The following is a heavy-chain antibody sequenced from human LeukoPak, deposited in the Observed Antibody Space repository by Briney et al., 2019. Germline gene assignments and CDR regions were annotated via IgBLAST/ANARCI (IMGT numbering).Heavy chain of an antibody. D-gene: IGHD3-9*01. Sequence: GRSLRLSCAASGFTFSSYAMHWVRQAPGRGLEWVAVISYDGSNKYYADSVKGRFTISRDNSKNTLYLQMNSLRVEDTAVYYCARSESRFDWLSPFDYWGQGTLVTVSS. V-gene: IGHV3-30-3*01. CDR2: ISYDGSNK. J-gene: IGHJ4*02. CDR3: ARSESRFDWLSPFDY. CDR1: GFTFSSYA.